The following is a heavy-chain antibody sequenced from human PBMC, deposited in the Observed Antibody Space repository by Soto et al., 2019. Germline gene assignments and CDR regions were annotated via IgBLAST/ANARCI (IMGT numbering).Heavy chain of an antibody. CDR3: ARRVQVWLPDYYGMDV. J-gene: IGHJ6*02. V-gene: IGHV1-18*01. CDR1: GYDYVTYA. D-gene: IGHD5-18*01. CDR2: ISTLNGNT. Sequence: QAQLVQSGAAVKKPGASVNVSCKASGYDYVTYAITWVRQRPGQGLEWMGWISTLNGNTNYAQNFQGRVTMTTDTSTRIVHLELRSLRSDDTAVYYCARRVQVWLPDYYGMDVWGQGTKVTVSS.